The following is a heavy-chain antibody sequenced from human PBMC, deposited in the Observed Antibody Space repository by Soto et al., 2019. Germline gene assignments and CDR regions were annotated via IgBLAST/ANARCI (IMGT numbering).Heavy chain of an antibody. Sequence: QVQLVQSGAEVKKPGSSVKVSCEASGGTFNTYAISWVRQAPGQGLAWMGRIIPIPGIANYAQKFQGRVTITADKPTSSVYMELSSLRSEDTAGYYCARVDRVAGKGWDYYHMDVWVNGTTVTVSS. CDR1: GGTFNTYA. V-gene: IGHV1-69*04. CDR2: IIPIPGIA. J-gene: IGHJ6*03. D-gene: IGHD5-12*01. CDR3: ARVDRVAGKGWDYYHMDV.